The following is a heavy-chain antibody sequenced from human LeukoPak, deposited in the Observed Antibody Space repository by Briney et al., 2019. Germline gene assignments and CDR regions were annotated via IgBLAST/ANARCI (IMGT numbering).Heavy chain of an antibody. Sequence: SETLSLTCTASGGSISSSSYYWGWIRQPPGKGLEWIGSIYYSGSTYYNPSLKSRVTISVDTSKNQFSLKLSSVTAADTAVYYCARLRMYYYDSSGPLGFDYWGQGTLVTVSS. CDR2: IYYSGST. D-gene: IGHD3-22*01. V-gene: IGHV4-39*01. CDR3: ARLRMYYYDSSGPLGFDY. J-gene: IGHJ4*02. CDR1: GGSISSSSYY.